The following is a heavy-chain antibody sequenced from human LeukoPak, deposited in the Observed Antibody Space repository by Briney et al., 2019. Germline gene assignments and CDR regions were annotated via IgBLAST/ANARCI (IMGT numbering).Heavy chain of an antibody. CDR2: IWYDGSNK. D-gene: IGHD2-2*01. V-gene: IGHV3-33*01. J-gene: IGHJ4*02. CDR3: ATDQYHLPDY. CDR1: GFTFSSYG. Sequence: GGSLRLSCAASGFTFSSYGMQWVRQAPGKGLEWVAIIWYDGSNKYYADSVKGRFTVSKDNSKNTLYLQMNSLRAEDTAVYYCATDQYHLPDYWGQGTLVTVSS.